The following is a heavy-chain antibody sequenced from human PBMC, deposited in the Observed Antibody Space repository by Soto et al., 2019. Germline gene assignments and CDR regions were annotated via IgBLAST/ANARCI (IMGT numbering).Heavy chain of an antibody. CDR3: AREHGQGSARPGWFDP. V-gene: IGHV1-18*01. CDR1: GYTFTSYG. J-gene: IGHJ5*02. CDR2: ISAYNGNT. Sequence: ASVKVSCKASGYTFTSYGISWARQAPGQGLEWMGWISAYNGNTNYAQKLQGRVTMTTDTSTSTAYMELRSLRSDDTAVYYCAREHGQGSARPGWFDPWGQGTRVTVSS. D-gene: IGHD2-15*01.